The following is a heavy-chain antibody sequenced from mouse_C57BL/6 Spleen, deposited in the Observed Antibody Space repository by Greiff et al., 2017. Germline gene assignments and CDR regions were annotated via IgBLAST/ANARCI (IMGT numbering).Heavy chain of an antibody. Sequence: VQLQQPGAELVMPGASVKLSCKASGYTFTSYWMHWVKQRPGQGLEWIGEIDPSDSYTNYNQKFKGKSTLTVDKSSSTAYMQLSSLTSEDSAGYDCARRDSNYGGDYWGQGTSVTVSS. CDR2: IDPSDSYT. CDR3: ARRDSNYGGDY. D-gene: IGHD2-5*01. V-gene: IGHV1-69*01. J-gene: IGHJ4*01. CDR1: GYTFTSYW.